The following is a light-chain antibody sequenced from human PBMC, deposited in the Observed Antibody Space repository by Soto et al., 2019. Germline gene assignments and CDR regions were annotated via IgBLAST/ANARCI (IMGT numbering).Light chain of an antibody. CDR1: QSVSSSY. CDR2: GAS. Sequence: EIVLMQSPGTLFLSPGERATVSCRASQSVSSSYLAWYQQKPGQAPRLLIYGASSRATGIPDRFSGRGSGTDFTLTIRRLEPEDVAVYYGQHYGSSPLGTFGQGTRLEIK. CDR3: QHYGSSPLGT. J-gene: IGKJ5*01. V-gene: IGKV3-20*01.